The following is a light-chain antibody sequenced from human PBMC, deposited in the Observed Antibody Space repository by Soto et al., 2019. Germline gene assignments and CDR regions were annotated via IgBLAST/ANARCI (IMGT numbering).Light chain of an antibody. Sequence: DIQMTQSPSTLSASVGDRVTIACRASQSISGWLAWYQQKPGKAPNLLIYGASNLESGVPSRFSGSGSGTGFTLTISSLQPDDFATYYCQQYNSYPWTFGQGTKVEIK. CDR2: GAS. CDR3: QQYNSYPWT. V-gene: IGKV1-5*01. CDR1: QSISGW. J-gene: IGKJ1*01.